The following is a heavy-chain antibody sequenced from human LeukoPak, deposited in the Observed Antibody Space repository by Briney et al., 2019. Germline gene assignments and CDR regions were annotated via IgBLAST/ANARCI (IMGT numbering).Heavy chain of an antibody. J-gene: IGHJ4*02. V-gene: IGHV3-64D*06. CDR2: ITNNGGTS. CDR1: GFTFSSYA. D-gene: IGHD1-26*01. Sequence: VGSLRLSCSASGFTFSSYAMHWVRQAPGKGLDYISGITNNGGTSYHADSVKGRFTISRDNSKNTLYLQMSSLRAEDTAVYYCVKVSSTVGATYFDYWGQGTLVTVSS. CDR3: VKVSSTVGATYFDY.